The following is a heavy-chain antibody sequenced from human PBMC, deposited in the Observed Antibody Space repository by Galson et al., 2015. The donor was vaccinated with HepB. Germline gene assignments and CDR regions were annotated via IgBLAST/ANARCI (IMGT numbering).Heavy chain of an antibody. Sequence: SLRLSCAASGFTFSSYSMNWVRQAPGKGLEWVSSISSSSSYIYYADSVKGRFTISRDNAKNSLYLQMNSLRAEDTAVYYCARDRGIVVVPAAIDYWGQGTLVTVSS. CDR2: ISSSSSYI. D-gene: IGHD2-2*02. CDR1: GFTFSSYS. V-gene: IGHV3-21*01. CDR3: ARDRGIVVVPAAIDY. J-gene: IGHJ4*02.